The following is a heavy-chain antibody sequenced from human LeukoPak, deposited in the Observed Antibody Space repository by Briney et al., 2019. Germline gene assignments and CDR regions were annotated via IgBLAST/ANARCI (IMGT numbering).Heavy chain of an antibody. CDR2: INHSGST. J-gene: IGHJ6*02. Sequence: PSETLSLTCAVYGGSFSGYYWSWIRQPPGKGLEWIGEINHSGSTNYNPSLKSRVTISVDTSKNQFSLKLSSVTAADTAVYFCARATDDEFYLYYGMDVWGQGTTVTVSS. CDR1: GGSFSGYY. D-gene: IGHD3-16*01. CDR3: ARATDDEFYLYYGMDV. V-gene: IGHV4-34*01.